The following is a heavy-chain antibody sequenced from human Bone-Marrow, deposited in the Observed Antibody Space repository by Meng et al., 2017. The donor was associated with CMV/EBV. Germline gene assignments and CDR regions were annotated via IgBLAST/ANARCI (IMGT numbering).Heavy chain of an antibody. Sequence: ASVKVSCKAPGYTFTSYDINWVRQAPGQGLEWMGWINPNSGGTNYAQNLQGRVTMTTVTSTSTAYMELRSLRSDDTAVYYCARDGQGLGELSSFNDYWGQGTLVTVSS. CDR3: ARDGQGLGELSSFNDY. CDR1: GYTFTSYD. CDR2: INPNSGGT. D-gene: IGHD3-16*02. J-gene: IGHJ4*02. V-gene: IGHV1-18*01.